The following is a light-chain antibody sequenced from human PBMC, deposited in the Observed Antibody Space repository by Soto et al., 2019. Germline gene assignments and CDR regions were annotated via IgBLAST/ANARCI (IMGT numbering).Light chain of an antibody. Sequence: DIQLTQSPSFLSASVGDRVTITCRASQGIRNSLAWYQQKPGRAPKLLIYAASTLQSGVPSRFSGSGSGTDFTLTISSLLPEDFATYYCQQLNSYPSSLTFGGGTKVDI. CDR1: QGIRNS. CDR3: QQLNSYPSSLT. CDR2: AAS. V-gene: IGKV1-9*01. J-gene: IGKJ4*01.